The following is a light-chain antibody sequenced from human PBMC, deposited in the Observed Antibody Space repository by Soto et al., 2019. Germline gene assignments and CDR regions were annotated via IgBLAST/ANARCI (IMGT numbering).Light chain of an antibody. J-gene: IGKJ2*01. V-gene: IGKV1-5*03. CDR3: QQYNSYSYT. CDR2: KAS. CDR1: QSISSW. Sequence: DIQMTQSPSTLPASVGDRVTITCRASQSISSWLAWYQQKPGKAPKLLIYKASSLESGVPSRFSGSGSGTDFTLTISSLQPDDFATYYCQQYNSYSYTFGQGTKLEIK.